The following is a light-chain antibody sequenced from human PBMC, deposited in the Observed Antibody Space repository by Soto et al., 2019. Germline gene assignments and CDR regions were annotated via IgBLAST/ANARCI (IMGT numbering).Light chain of an antibody. CDR2: GAS. CDR1: QSIDSNY. CDR3: QLYGSSTWT. Sequence: EIVMTQSPATLSVSPGGRATLSCRASQSIDSNYFAWYQQKPGQAPRLLIYGASSRATGIPDRFSGSGSGTDFTFTISRLEPEDFAVYYCQLYGSSTWTFGQGTKVDIK. V-gene: IGKV3-20*01. J-gene: IGKJ1*01.